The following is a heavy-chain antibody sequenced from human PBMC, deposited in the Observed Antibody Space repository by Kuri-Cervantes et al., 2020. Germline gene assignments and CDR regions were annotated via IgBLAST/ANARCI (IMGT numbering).Heavy chain of an antibody. CDR2: ISWNSGSI. Sequence: SLKISCAASGFTFDDYAMHWVRQAPGKGLEWVSGISWNSGSIGYADSVKGRFTISRDNSKNTLYLQMNSLRAEDTAVYYCAREGGWQQPVLDYWGQGTLVTVSS. D-gene: IGHD6-13*01. J-gene: IGHJ4*02. V-gene: IGHV3-9*01. CDR1: GFTFDDYA. CDR3: AREGGWQQPVLDY.